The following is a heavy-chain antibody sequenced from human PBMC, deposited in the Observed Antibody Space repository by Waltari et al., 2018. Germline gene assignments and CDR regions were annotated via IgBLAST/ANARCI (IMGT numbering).Heavy chain of an antibody. J-gene: IGHJ4*02. D-gene: IGHD2-15*01. CDR2: INPNNGIT. CDR1: GYSFTGPL. CDR3: AAKGVVLPATFDY. V-gene: IGHV1-2*02. Sequence: QVQLVQSGAELREPGASVKVSFKNSGYSFTGPLIHWVRQAPGQGLEWMGWINPNNGITNYAQKFQGRVTMTRDTSISTAYVELSSLRIDDTAVYYCAAKGVVLPATFDYWGQGTLVTVSS.